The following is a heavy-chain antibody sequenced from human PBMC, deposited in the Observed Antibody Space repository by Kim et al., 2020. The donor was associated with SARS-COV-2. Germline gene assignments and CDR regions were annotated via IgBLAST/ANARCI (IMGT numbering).Heavy chain of an antibody. CDR1: GFTFSSYS. J-gene: IGHJ4*02. V-gene: IGHV3-21*01. CDR2: ISSSSSYI. CDR3: ARPPVDTAMVTFPYY. Sequence: GGSLRLSCAASGFTFSSYSMNWVRQAPGKGLEWVSSISSSSSYIYYADSVKGRFTISRDNAKNSLYLQMNSLRAEDTAVYYCARPPVDTAMVTFPYYWGQGTLVTVSS. D-gene: IGHD5-18*01.